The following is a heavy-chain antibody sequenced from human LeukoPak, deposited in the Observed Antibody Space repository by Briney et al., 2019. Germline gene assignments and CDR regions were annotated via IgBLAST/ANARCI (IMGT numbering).Heavy chain of an antibody. D-gene: IGHD3-10*01. CDR1: GFLFSRFT. CDR3: ATPGGLDY. Sequence: PGGSLRLSCAASGFLFSRFTMNWVRQTPGKGLEWVASISGTSDDIYYANSARGRFTISRDNAKNSLFLQMNSLTAEDTGVYYCATPGGLDYWGRGTLVPVPS. J-gene: IGHJ4*02. V-gene: IGHV3-21*01. CDR2: ISGTSDDI.